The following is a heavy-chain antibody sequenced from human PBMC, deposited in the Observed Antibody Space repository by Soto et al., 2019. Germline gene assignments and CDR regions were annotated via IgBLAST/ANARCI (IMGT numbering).Heavy chain of an antibody. Sequence: ASVKVSCKASGYTFTSYAMHWVRQAPGQRLEWMGWINAGNGNTKYSQKFQGRVTITRDTSASTAYMELSSLRSEDTAVYYCAVGSSGYYYNYYYYGMDVWGQGTTVTVSS. J-gene: IGHJ6*02. CDR2: INAGNGNT. CDR1: GYTFTSYA. CDR3: AVGSSGYYYNYYYYGMDV. V-gene: IGHV1-3*01. D-gene: IGHD3-22*01.